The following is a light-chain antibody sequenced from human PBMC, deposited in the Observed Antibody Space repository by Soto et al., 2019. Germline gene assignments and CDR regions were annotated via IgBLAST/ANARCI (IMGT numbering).Light chain of an antibody. V-gene: IGKV3-15*01. J-gene: IGKJ1*01. CDR1: QSVGDN. CDR2: GAS. Sequence: EIVVTQSPATLSVSPGERVTLSCRASQSVGDNLAWYQQKPGQAPRLLIYGASTRATGIPARFSGSGSGTEFTLTISSLQSEDFGLYYCQQYYKWPPGMIGRGTKVEIK. CDR3: QQYYKWPPGM.